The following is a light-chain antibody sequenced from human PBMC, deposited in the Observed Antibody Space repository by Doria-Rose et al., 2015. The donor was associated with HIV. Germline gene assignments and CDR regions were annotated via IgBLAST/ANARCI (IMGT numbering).Light chain of an antibody. Sequence: TQSPGTLSLSPGERATLSCSASQSFSSTYLAWYQQTPGQALSLLIYDGSTRATGIPDRFSASGSGTDFTLTINRLEPEDFALYYCHQYGASWTFGQGTKVEI. V-gene: IGKV3-20*01. CDR3: HQYGASWT. CDR1: QSFSSTY. J-gene: IGKJ1*01. CDR2: DGS.